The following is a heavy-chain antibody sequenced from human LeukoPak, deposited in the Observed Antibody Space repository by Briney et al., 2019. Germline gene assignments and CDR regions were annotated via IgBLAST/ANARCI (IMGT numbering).Heavy chain of an antibody. CDR3: ARSPYYYDSSGYYAPGYFDY. D-gene: IGHD3-22*01. J-gene: IGHJ4*02. Sequence: SQTLSLTCTVSGGSISSGDYYWSWIRQPPGKGLEWIGYIYYSGSTYYNPSLKSRVTISVDTSKHPFSLKLSSVTAAAPAVYYCARSPYYYDSSGYYAPGYFDYWGQGNLVTASS. CDR2: IYYSGST. CDR1: GGSISSGDYY. V-gene: IGHV4-30-4*01.